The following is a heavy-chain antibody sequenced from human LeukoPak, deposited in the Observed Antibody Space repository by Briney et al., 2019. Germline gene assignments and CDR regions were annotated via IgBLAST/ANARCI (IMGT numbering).Heavy chain of an antibody. CDR2: IYYSGST. Sequence: SGTLSLTCDVSGGSISSYYWSWIRQPPGKGLEWIGYIYYSGSTNYNPSLKSRVTISVDTSKNQFSLRLSSVTAADTAVYYCARDPSGYFNYWGQGTLATVSS. CDR1: GGSISSYY. D-gene: IGHD3-22*01. V-gene: IGHV4-59*01. CDR3: ARDPSGYFNY. J-gene: IGHJ4*02.